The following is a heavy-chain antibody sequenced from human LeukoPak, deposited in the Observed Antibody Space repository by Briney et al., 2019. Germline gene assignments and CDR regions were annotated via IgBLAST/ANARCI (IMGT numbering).Heavy chain of an antibody. Sequence: SVKVSCKASGGTFSSYAISWVRQAPGQGLEWMGGIIPIFGTANYAQKFQGRVTITADKSTSTAYMELSSLRSEDTAVYYCARGRHYSYGYYTTATQRYNWFDPWGQGTLVTVSS. V-gene: IGHV1-69*06. J-gene: IGHJ5*02. CDR3: ARGRHYSYGYYTTATQRYNWFDP. CDR1: GGTFSSYA. CDR2: IIPIFGTA. D-gene: IGHD5-18*01.